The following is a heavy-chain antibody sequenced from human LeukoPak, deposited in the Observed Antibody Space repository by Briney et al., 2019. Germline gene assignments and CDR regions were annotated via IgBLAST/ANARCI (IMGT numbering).Heavy chain of an antibody. J-gene: IGHJ4*02. Sequence: PGGSLRLSCAASGFTFSSYAMHWVRQAPGKGLEWVAVISYDGSNKYYADSVKGRFTTSRDNSKNTLYLQMNSLRAEDTAVYYCARDGYYYDSSGYSVYWGQGTLVTVSS. D-gene: IGHD3-22*01. CDR3: ARDGYYYDSSGYSVY. CDR1: GFTFSSYA. CDR2: ISYDGSNK. V-gene: IGHV3-30-3*01.